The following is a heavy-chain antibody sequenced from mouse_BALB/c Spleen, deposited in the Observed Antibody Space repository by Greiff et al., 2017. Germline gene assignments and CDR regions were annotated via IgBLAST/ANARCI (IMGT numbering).Heavy chain of an antibody. CDR2: INPGSGGT. CDR1: GYAFTNYL. Sequence: QVQLQQSGAELVRPGTSVKVSCKASGYAFTNYLIEWVKQRPGQGLEWIGVINPGSGGTNYNEKFKGKATLTADKSSSTAYMQLSSLTSDDSAVYFCARSGYYMYDTWFAYWGQGTLVTVSA. CDR3: ARSGYYMYDTWFAY. J-gene: IGHJ3*01. D-gene: IGHD2-14*01. V-gene: IGHV1-54*01.